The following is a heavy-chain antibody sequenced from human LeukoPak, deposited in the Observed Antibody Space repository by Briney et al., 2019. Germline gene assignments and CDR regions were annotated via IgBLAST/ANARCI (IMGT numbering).Heavy chain of an antibody. D-gene: IGHD6-13*01. V-gene: IGHV4-59*11. CDR1: GGAISNHY. CDR3: ASSHLYSSSWYLSGRFDY. Sequence: PSETLSLTCTVSGGAISNHYWSWIRQPPGKGLEWIGYSYYSGITTYNPFFKSRVTISVDTSKKQFSLKLSSVTAADTAVYYCASSHLYSSSWYLSGRFDYWGQGTLVTVSS. J-gene: IGHJ4*02. CDR2: SYYSGIT.